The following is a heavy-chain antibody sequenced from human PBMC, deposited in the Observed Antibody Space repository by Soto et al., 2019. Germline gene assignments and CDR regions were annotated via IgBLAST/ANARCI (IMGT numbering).Heavy chain of an antibody. Sequence: ASVKVSCKASGGTFSSYAITWVRQAPGQGLEWMGGIIPIFGTANYAQKFQGRVTITADESTSTAYMELSSLRSEDTAMYYCARGQHHYDSSGYLDYWGQGTLVTVS. CDR2: IIPIFGTA. CDR1: GGTFSSYA. J-gene: IGHJ4*02. D-gene: IGHD3-22*01. CDR3: ARGQHHYDSSGYLDY. V-gene: IGHV1-69*13.